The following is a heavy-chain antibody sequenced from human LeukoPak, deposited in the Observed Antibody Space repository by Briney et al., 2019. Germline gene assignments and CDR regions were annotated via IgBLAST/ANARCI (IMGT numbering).Heavy chain of an antibody. CDR2: ISYDGSNE. D-gene: IGHD1-1*01. V-gene: IGHV3-30*18. CDR1: GFTFSSYG. J-gene: IGHJ4*02. CDR3: AKEYAGWKTPYDY. Sequence: PGGALRLSCAASGFTFSSYGMHWVRQAPGKGLEWVAVISYDGSNEYYADSVKGRFTISRDNSKNTLYLQMNSLRAEDTAVYYCAKEYAGWKTPYDYWGQGTLVTVSS.